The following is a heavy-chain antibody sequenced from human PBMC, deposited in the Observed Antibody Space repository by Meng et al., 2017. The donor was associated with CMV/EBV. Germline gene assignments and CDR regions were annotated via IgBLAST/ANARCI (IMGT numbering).Heavy chain of an antibody. J-gene: IGHJ4*02. V-gene: IGHV3-21*01. CDR3: ARAPLRNYYDSSAPIDY. CDR1: GFTFSSYS. CDR2: ISSSSSYI. D-gene: IGHD3-22*01. Sequence: GESLKISCAASGFTFSSYSMNWVRQAPGKGLEWVSSISSSSSYIYYADSVKGRFTISRDSAKNSLYLQMNSLRAEDTAVYYCARAPLRNYYDSSAPIDYWGQGTLVTVSS.